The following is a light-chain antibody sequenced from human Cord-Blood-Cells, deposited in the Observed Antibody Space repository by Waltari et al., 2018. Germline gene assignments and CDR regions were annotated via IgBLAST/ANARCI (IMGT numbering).Light chain of an antibody. CDR2: EVS. J-gene: IGLJ1*01. V-gene: IGLV2-23*02. CDR3: CSYAGSSTYV. CDR1: SSDVGSYNL. Sequence: QSALTQPASVSGSPGQSITISCTGPSSDVGSYNLVSCYQQHPGKVPKLMIYEVSKRPSGVSNRFSGSKAGNTASLTSSGLQAEDEADYYCCSYAGSSTYVFGTGTKVTVL.